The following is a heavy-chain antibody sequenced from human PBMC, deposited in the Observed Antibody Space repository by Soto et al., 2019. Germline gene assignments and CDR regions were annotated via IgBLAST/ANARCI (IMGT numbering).Heavy chain of an antibody. J-gene: IGHJ4*02. CDR1: GYTFSSNG. CDR2: ISIYSGDT. D-gene: IGHD3-10*01. CDR3: ARDMVHRCDN. Sequence: QVQLVQSGAEVKKPGASVKVSCKASGYTFSSNGISWVRQAPGQGLEWMGWISIYSGDTNFAQEFQGRVTMTTDTSTSTTYMELRSLISDDTAVYYFARDMVHRCDNWGLGTLVTVSS. V-gene: IGHV1-18*01.